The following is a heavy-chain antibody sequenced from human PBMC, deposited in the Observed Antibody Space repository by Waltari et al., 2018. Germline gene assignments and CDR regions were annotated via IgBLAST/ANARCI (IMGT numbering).Heavy chain of an antibody. CDR1: GFSVSSNY. Sequence: EVQLGESGGGLIQRGGSLRLSCAASGFSVSSNYMSWVRQVPGKGLEWVSVIYSGGSIYYADCVKGRFSISRDNSKNTLYLQMNGLRDEDSAIYYCARERPVVYYGMDVWGRGTTVTVSS. CDR3: ARERPVVYYGMDV. CDR2: IYSGGSI. V-gene: IGHV3-53*01. J-gene: IGHJ6*02. D-gene: IGHD2-2*01.